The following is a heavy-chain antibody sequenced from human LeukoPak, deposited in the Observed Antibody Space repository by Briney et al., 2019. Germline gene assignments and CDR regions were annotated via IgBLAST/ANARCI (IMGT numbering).Heavy chain of an antibody. CDR3: AREPLSCSNDVCYNQGFDY. CDR2: IRSKANSYAT. D-gene: IGHD2-8*01. CDR1: GFTFSGSA. Sequence: GGSLRLSCAASGFTFSGSAMHWVRQASGKGLEWVGRIRSKANSYATAYAASVKGRFTISRDDSKNTAYLQMNSLKTEDTAVYYCAREPLSCSNDVCYNQGFDYWGQGTLVTVSS. J-gene: IGHJ4*02. V-gene: IGHV3-73*01.